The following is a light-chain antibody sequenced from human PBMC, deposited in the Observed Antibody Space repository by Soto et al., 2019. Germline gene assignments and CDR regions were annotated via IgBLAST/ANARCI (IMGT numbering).Light chain of an antibody. CDR3: QQTYSPPAT. V-gene: IGKV1-17*01. Sequence: DIQMTQSPSSLSASVGHTVTITCRASQDVRSDLGWYQHKPGKAPKRLIYSASRLQGGVPSRFSGSGSGTEFTLTISGLQPDDSATYYCQQTYSPPATFGQGTKVEIK. CDR2: SAS. J-gene: IGKJ1*01. CDR1: QDVRSD.